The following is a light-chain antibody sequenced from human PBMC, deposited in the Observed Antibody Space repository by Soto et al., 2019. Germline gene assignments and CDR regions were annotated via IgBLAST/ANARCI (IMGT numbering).Light chain of an antibody. CDR3: SSYAVSNPPYV. CDR1: SSDVGGYNY. Sequence: QSALTQPPSASGSPGQSVTISCTGTSSDVGGYNYVSWYQQHPGKAPKLLIYEVIKRPAGVPDRFSASRSGNTASLTVSGLQAEDEADYYCSSYAVSNPPYVFGTGTKLTV. J-gene: IGLJ1*01. CDR2: EVI. V-gene: IGLV2-8*01.